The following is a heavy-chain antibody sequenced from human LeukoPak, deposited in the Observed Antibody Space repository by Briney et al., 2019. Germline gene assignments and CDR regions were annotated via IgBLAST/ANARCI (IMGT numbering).Heavy chain of an antibody. Sequence: GGSLRLSCAASGFTFSSYSMNWVRQAPGKGLEWVSSISSSSSYIYYADSVKGRFTISRDNSKNTLYLQMNSLRAEDTAVYYCAKDLGDGPPGSFDYWGQGTLVTVSS. J-gene: IGHJ4*02. CDR1: GFTFSSYS. V-gene: IGHV3-21*01. CDR3: AKDLGDGPPGSFDY. CDR2: ISSSSSYI. D-gene: IGHD3-10*01.